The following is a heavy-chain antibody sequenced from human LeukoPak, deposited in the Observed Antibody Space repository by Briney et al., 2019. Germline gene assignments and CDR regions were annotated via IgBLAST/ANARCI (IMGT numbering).Heavy chain of an antibody. V-gene: IGHV3-30*18. CDR2: ISYDGSNK. CDR3: AKDRYGDYVGNWFDP. Sequence: PGGSLRLSCAASGFTFSSYVMHWVRQAPGKGLEWVAVISYDGSNKYYADSVKGRFTISRDNSKNTLYLQMNSLRAEDTAVYYCAKDRYGDYVGNWFDPWGQGTLVTVSS. J-gene: IGHJ5*02. CDR1: GFTFSSYV. D-gene: IGHD4-17*01.